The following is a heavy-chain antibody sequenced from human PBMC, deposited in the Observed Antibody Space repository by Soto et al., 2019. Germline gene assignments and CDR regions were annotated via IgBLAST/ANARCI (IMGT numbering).Heavy chain of an antibody. V-gene: IGHV4-30-2*01. Sequence: QLQLQESGSGLVKPSQTLSLTCAVSGGSISSGGYSWSWIRPPPGKGLEWIGYIYHSGSTYYNPSLNSSVTISVDTSKNQFSLNLSSVTAAETAVYYCGRGGGYTFDFWGQGTLVTVSS. D-gene: IGHD3-16*01. CDR1: GGSISSGGYS. CDR3: GRGGGYTFDF. J-gene: IGHJ4*02. CDR2: IYHSGST.